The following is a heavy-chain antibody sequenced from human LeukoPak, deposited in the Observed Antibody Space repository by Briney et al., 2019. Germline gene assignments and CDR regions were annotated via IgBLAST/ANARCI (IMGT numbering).Heavy chain of an antibody. Sequence: ASVKVSCKASGYTFTGYYMHWVRQAPGQGLEWMGWINPNSGGTNYAQKFQGGVTMTRNTSISTAYMELSSLRSEDTAVYYCARGWGPYYDFWSALLPWFDPWGQGTLVTVSS. J-gene: IGHJ5*02. CDR3: ARGWGPYYDFWSALLPWFDP. V-gene: IGHV1-2*02. D-gene: IGHD3-3*01. CDR1: GYTFTGYY. CDR2: INPNSGGT.